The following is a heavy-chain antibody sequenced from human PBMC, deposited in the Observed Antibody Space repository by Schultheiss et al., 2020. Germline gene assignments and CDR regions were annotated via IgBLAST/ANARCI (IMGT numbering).Heavy chain of an antibody. J-gene: IGHJ4*02. V-gene: IGHV4-59*01. CDR3: ARVSRSSGWSDY. Sequence: SETLSLTCAVYGGSFSDYYWSWIRQPPGKGLEWIGYIYYSGSTNYNPSLKSRVTISVDTSKNQFSLKLTSVTAADTAVHFCARVSRSSGWSDYWGQGIMVTVSS. D-gene: IGHD6-19*01. CDR2: IYYSGST. CDR1: GGSFSDYY.